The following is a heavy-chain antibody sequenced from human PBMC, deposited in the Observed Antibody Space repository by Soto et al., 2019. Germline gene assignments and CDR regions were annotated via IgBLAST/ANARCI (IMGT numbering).Heavy chain of an antibody. J-gene: IGHJ4*02. Sequence: QVQLVQSGAEVKKPGASVKGSCKASGYTFTSYGISWVRQDPGQGLEWMGWINAYNGNTNYAQKLQGRVTLTTDTSTSTAYMELRSLRSDDTAVFYCARDPVAGTYFDYWGQGTLVTVSS. CDR1: GYTFTSYG. D-gene: IGHD6-19*01. V-gene: IGHV1-18*01. CDR2: INAYNGNT. CDR3: ARDPVAGTYFDY.